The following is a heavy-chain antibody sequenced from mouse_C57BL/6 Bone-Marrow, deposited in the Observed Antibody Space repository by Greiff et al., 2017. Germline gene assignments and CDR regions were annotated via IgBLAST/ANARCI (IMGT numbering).Heavy chain of an antibody. CDR2: IHPNSGST. D-gene: IGHD1-1*01. J-gene: IGHJ1*03. Sequence: QVQLQQPGAELVKPGASVKLSCKASGYTFTSYWMHWVKQRPGQGLEWIGMIHPNSGSTKYNEKFKSKATLTVDKSSRTAYMQLSSLTSEDSAVYYCARVHYYGSSYWYFDVWGTGTTVTVSS. V-gene: IGHV1-64*01. CDR3: ARVHYYGSSYWYFDV. CDR1: GYTFTSYW.